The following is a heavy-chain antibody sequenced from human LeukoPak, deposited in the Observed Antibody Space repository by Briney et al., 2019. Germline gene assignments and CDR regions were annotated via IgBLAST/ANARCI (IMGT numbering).Heavy chain of an antibody. Sequence: SETLSLTCTVSGGSISSYYWNWIRQPPGKGLEWIGCVYSSGTTNYNPSLKSRLTISVDTSKKQFSLKPSSVTAADTAVYYCAREQWGLVDYWGQGILVTVSS. CDR2: VYSSGTT. CDR3: AREQWGLVDY. CDR1: GGSISSYY. J-gene: IGHJ4*02. D-gene: IGHD1-26*01. V-gene: IGHV4-59*01.